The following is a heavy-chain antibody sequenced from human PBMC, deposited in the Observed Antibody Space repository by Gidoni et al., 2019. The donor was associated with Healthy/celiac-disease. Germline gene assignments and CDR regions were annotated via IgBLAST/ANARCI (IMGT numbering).Heavy chain of an antibody. CDR3: ARGGSGYDYWYFDL. D-gene: IGHD5-12*01. CDR2: IYTSWST. J-gene: IGHJ2*01. Sequence: QVQLQESGPGLVTPSQTLSLTCTVSGGSISSGSYYWSCIRQPAGKGLEWIGRIYTSWSTNYNPSLKSRVTISVDTSKNQFSLKLSSVTAADTAVYYCARGGSGYDYWYFDLWGRGTLVTVSS. CDR1: GGSISSGSYY. V-gene: IGHV4-61*02.